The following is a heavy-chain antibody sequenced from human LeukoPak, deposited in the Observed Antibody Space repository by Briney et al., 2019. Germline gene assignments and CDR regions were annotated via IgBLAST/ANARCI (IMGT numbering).Heavy chain of an antibody. Sequence: GGSLRLSCAASGFTFSDYYMSWIRQAPGKGLEWVSYISSSGSTIYYADSVKGRFTISRDNAKNSLYLQMNSLRAEDTAVYYCASLLNYYDSSGYYYFDYWGQGTLVTVSS. J-gene: IGHJ4*02. D-gene: IGHD3-22*01. CDR3: ASLLNYYDSSGYYYFDY. V-gene: IGHV3-11*04. CDR1: GFTFSDYY. CDR2: ISSSGSTI.